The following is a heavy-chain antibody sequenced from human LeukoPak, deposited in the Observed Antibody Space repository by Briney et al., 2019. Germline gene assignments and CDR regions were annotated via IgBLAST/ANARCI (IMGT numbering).Heavy chain of an antibody. J-gene: IGHJ4*02. CDR2: IYYSGST. CDR3: ARVGDIVGATH. V-gene: IGHV4-59*01. Sequence: SETLSLTCTVSGGSISSYYWSWIRQPAGKGLEWIGYIYYSGSTNYNPSLKSRVTISVDTSKNQFSLKLSSVTAADTAVYYCARVGDIVGATHWGQGTLVTVSS. CDR1: GGSISSYY. D-gene: IGHD1-26*01.